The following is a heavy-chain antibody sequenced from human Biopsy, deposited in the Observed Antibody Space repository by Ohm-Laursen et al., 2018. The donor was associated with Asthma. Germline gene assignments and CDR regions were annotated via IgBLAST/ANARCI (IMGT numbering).Heavy chain of an antibody. CDR1: GGSISSGGYY. D-gene: IGHD7-27*01. J-gene: IGHJ4*02. Sequence: SDTLSLTCTVSGGSISSGGYYWSWIRQHPGKGLEWIGYIYYSGSAYYNPSLKSRVTISVDTSKNQFSLNLSSVTAADTAVYYCARWGSFGFDYWGQGTLVTVSS. CDR3: ARWGSFGFDY. V-gene: IGHV4-31*03. CDR2: IYYSGSA.